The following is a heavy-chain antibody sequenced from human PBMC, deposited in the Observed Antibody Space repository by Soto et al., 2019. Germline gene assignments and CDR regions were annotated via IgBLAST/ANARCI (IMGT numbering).Heavy chain of an antibody. V-gene: IGHV5-51*01. CDR2: ICPSDSDP. CDR3: AASIFYSGMDV. CDR1: GYTSTTYW. Sequence: VESLKISSKVSGYTSTTYWIGWLPKMPTKGPEWTGIICPSDSDPKYPPSFQGQVTISAANSITTPYLQWSSLTPSHPATSYCAASIFYSGMDVWGQGTTATVSS. J-gene: IGHJ6*02.